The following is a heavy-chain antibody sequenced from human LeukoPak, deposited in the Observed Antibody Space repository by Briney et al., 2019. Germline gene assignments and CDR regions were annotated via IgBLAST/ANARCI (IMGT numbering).Heavy chain of an antibody. CDR3: AGQHDSNGYYFY. J-gene: IGHJ4*02. V-gene: IGHV4-38-2*01. CDR2: IYHSGST. D-gene: IGHD3-22*01. Sequence: SETLSLTCAVTGNSITSNYYCGWSRQSPEKGLEWIGSIYHSGSTYYNPSFKSRVTISVDSSKDRFSLKLSSVTAADTAVYYCAGQHDSNGYYFYWGQGTLVTVSS. CDR1: GNSITSNYY.